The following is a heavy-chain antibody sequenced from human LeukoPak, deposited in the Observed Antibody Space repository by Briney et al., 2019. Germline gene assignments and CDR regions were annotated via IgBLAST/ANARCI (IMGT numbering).Heavy chain of an antibody. CDR2: ISGSGGST. CDR1: GFTFSNYA. V-gene: IGHV3-23*01. Sequence: GGSLRLSCAASGFTFSNYAMSWARLAPGKGLEWVSAISGSGGSTYYADPVKGRFTISRDNSKNTLYLQMNSLRAEDTAVYYCTKGTIWLPFDYWGQGTLVTVSS. J-gene: IGHJ4*02. D-gene: IGHD5-18*01. CDR3: TKGTIWLPFDY.